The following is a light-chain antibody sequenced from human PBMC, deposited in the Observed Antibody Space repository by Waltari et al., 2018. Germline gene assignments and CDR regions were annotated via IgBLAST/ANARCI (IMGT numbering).Light chain of an antibody. CDR3: CSYTSSTSWV. V-gene: IGLV2-14*01. CDR1: SSGVDGYDY. Sequence: QSALTQPASVSGSPGQSITISCTGTSSGVDGYDYVSWYQQHPGKAPKLVLYDVSKRPSGVSTRFSGSRSGNTASLTISGLQAEDEAHYYCCSYTSSTSWVFGGGTKVTVL. CDR2: DVS. J-gene: IGLJ3*02.